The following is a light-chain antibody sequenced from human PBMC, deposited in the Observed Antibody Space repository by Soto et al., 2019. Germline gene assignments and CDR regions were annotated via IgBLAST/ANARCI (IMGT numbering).Light chain of an antibody. Sequence: EIVLTQSPATLSLSPGERATLSCRASQSVSIYLAWYQQRPGQTPRLLIYDISTRAAGIPARCSGSVFRTDYNLTISNLEPEDSAVYYCQLCSAWPNSFGGGTKVQI. CDR3: QLCSAWPNS. CDR1: QSVSIY. V-gene: IGKV3-11*01. CDR2: DIS. J-gene: IGKJ4*01.